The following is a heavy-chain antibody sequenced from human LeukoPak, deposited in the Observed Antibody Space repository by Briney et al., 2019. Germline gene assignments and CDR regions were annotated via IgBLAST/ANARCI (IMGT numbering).Heavy chain of an antibody. CDR1: GGTFSSYA. CDR2: IIPIFGTA. J-gene: IGHJ6*02. D-gene: IGHD3-3*01. Sequence: SVKVSCKASGGTFSSYAISWVRQAPGQGLEWMGGIIPIFGTANYAQKFQDRVTISRDTSASTAYMELSSLRSEDTAVYYCAGGFLEQYGMDVWGQGTTVTVSS. CDR3: AGGFLEQYGMDV. V-gene: IGHV1-69*05.